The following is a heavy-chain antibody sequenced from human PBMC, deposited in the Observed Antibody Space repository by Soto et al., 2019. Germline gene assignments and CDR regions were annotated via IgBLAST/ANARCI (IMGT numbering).Heavy chain of an antibody. CDR2: IYHSGST. D-gene: IGHD3-22*01. J-gene: IGHJ5*02. Sequence: SETLSLTCAVSGGSISSGGYSWSWIRQPPGKGLEWIGYIYHSGSTYYNPSLKSRVTISVDRSKNQFSLKLSSVTAADTAVYYCAGGPYDSSGVTDPNRFDPGAREPWSPSPQ. V-gene: IGHV4-30-2*01. CDR3: AGGPYDSSGVTDPNRFDP. CDR1: GGSISSGGYS.